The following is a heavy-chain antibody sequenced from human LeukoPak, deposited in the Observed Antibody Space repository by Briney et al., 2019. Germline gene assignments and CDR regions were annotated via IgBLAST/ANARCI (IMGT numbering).Heavy chain of an antibody. CDR2: IYYSGST. D-gene: IGHD1-26*01. Sequence: SSYYWGWIXXXXGKGLEWIGSIYYSGSTYHNPSLKSRVTISVDTSKNQFSLKLSSVTAADTAVYYCASPYSGSYRIDWGQGTLVTVSS. CDR3: ASPYSGSYRID. J-gene: IGHJ4*02. CDR1: SSYY. V-gene: IGHV4-39*01.